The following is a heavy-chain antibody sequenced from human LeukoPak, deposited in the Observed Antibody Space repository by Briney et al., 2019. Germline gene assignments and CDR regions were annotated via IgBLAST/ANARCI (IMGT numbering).Heavy chain of an antibody. J-gene: IGHJ4*02. CDR3: AGQYSGYDSPDY. V-gene: IGHV3-7*01. D-gene: IGHD5-12*01. CDR2: IKQGGSEK. CDR1: GFTFSSYW. Sequence: GGSLRLSCAASGFTFSSYWMTWVRQAPGKGLEWVANIKQGGSEKYYVDSVKGRFTISRDNAKNSVYLQMNSLRPEDTAVYYCAGQYSGYDSPDYWGQGTLVTVSS.